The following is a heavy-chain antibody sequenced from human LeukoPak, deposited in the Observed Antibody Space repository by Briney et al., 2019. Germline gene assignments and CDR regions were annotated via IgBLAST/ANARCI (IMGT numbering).Heavy chain of an antibody. D-gene: IGHD2-2*02. V-gene: IGHV1-18*01. CDR1: GYTFTSYG. J-gene: IGHJ6*02. CDR3: ARANYCSSTSCYNYYYYGMDV. Sequence: GASVKVSCKASGYTFTSYGISWVRQAPGQGLEWMGWISAYNGNTNYAQKLQGRVTMTTDTSTSTAYMELRSLRSDDTAVYYCARANYCSSTSCYNYYYYGMDVWGQGTTVTVSS. CDR2: ISAYNGNT.